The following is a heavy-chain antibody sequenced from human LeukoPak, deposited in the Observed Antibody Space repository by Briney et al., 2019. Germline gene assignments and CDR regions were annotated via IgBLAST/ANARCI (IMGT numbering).Heavy chain of an antibody. CDR3: TRDVSSSWYEGADY. Sequence: GGSLRLSCAASGFTFSSYSMNWVRQAPGKGLEWVGFIRSKPYGGTTEYAASVKGRFTISRDDSKSIAYLQMNSLKTEDTAVYYCTRDVSSSWYEGADYWGQGTLVTVSS. J-gene: IGHJ4*02. V-gene: IGHV3-49*04. D-gene: IGHD6-13*01. CDR1: GFTFSSYS. CDR2: IRSKPYGGTT.